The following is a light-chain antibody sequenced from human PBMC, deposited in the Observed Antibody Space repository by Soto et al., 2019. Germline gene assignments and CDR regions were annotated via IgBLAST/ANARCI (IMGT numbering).Light chain of an antibody. CDR1: QNISSY. V-gene: IGKV1-39*01. CDR2: AAS. Sequence: DIQMTQSPSSLSASVGDRVTITCRASQNISSYLNWYQQKPGKDPKLLIYAASSLQSGVPSRFSVRGSGTDFTLTISSQQPEDFATYYCQQSYSTPPTFGQGTRLEIK. CDR3: QQSYSTPPT. J-gene: IGKJ5*01.